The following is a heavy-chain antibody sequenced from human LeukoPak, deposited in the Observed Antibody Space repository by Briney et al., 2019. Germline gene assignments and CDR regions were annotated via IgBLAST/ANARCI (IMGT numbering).Heavy chain of an antibody. CDR3: AKGHYYGSGSLDY. V-gene: IGHV3-23*01. CDR2: IGGRDGST. Sequence: GGSLRLSCVASGFTFSSYGMSWVRQAPGKGLEWVSAIGGRDGSTYYADSVKGRFTISRDNSKNTLYVQMNSLRAEDTAVYYCAKGHYYGSGSLDYWGQGTLVTVSS. D-gene: IGHD3-10*01. CDR1: GFTFSSYG. J-gene: IGHJ4*02.